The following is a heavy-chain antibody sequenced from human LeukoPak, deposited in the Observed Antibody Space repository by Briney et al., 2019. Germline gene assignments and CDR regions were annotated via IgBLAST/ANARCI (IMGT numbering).Heavy chain of an antibody. Sequence: PGGSLRLSCAASGFTFSSYSMNWVRQAPGKGLEWVSAISGSGGSTYYADSVKGRFTISRDNSKNTLYLQMNSLRAEDTAVYYCAKDKGRYGWELNWGQGTLVTVSS. CDR3: AKDKGRYGWELN. J-gene: IGHJ4*02. D-gene: IGHD1-26*01. V-gene: IGHV3-23*01. CDR2: ISGSGGST. CDR1: GFTFSSYS.